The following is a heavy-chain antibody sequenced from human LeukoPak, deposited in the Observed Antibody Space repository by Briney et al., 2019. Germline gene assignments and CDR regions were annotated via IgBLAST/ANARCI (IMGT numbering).Heavy chain of an antibody. CDR3: AILGRPYYFDY. J-gene: IGHJ4*02. Sequence: QTGGSLRLACAASGFTFSSYAMSWVRQAPGKGLEWVSAISGSGGSTCYADSVKGRFTISRDNSKNTLYLQMNSLRAEDTAVYYCAILGRPYYFDYWGQGTLVTVSS. D-gene: IGHD2-15*01. CDR1: GFTFSSYA. CDR2: ISGSGGST. V-gene: IGHV3-23*01.